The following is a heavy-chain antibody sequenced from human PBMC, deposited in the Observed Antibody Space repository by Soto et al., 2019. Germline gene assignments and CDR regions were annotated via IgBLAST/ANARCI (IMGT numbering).Heavy chain of an antibody. D-gene: IGHD6-19*01. CDR2: ISAYNGNT. CDR3: ASGPEQWLATYYYYGMDV. V-gene: IGHV1-18*04. CDR1: GYTFTSYG. Sequence: QVQLVQSGADVKKPGASVKVSCKASGYTFTSYGISWVRQAPGQGLEWMGWISAYNGNTNYAQTLQGRVTMTTDKSTSTAYMELRSLRSDDTAVYYCASGPEQWLATYYYYGMDVWGQGTTVTVSS. J-gene: IGHJ6*02.